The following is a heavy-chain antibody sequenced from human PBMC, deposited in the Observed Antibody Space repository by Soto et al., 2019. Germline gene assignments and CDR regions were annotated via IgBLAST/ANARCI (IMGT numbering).Heavy chain of an antibody. D-gene: IGHD2-15*01. V-gene: IGHV4-34*01. Sequence: QVQLQQWGAGLLKPSETLSLTCAVYGGSFSGYYWSWIRQPPGKGLEWIGEINHSGSTNYNPSLTSRVTISVATSKNQFSLKLSSVTAADTAVYYCASGGQRLGYCSGGSCFSFDYWGQGTLVTVSS. CDR1: GGSFSGYY. J-gene: IGHJ4*02. CDR3: ASGGQRLGYCSGGSCFSFDY. CDR2: INHSGST.